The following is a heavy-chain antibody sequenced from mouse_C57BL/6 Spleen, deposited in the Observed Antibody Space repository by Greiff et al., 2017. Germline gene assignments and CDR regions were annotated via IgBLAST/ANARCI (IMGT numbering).Heavy chain of an antibody. Sequence: VQLQQSGPELVKPGASVKISCKASGYAFSSSWMTWVKQRPGKGLEWIRRIYPGDGDTNYNGKFKGKATLTADKSSSTAYMQLSSLTSEDSAVYFCARSTYYAMDYWGQGTSVTVAS. CDR3: ARSTYYAMDY. V-gene: IGHV1-82*01. D-gene: IGHD2-14*01. J-gene: IGHJ4*01. CDR2: IYPGDGDT. CDR1: GYAFSSSW.